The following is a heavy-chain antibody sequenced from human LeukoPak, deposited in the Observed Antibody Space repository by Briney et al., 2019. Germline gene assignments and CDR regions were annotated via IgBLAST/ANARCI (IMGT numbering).Heavy chain of an antibody. D-gene: IGHD3-22*01. V-gene: IGHV3-23*01. Sequence: GGSLRLSCAASGFTFSSYAMSWVRQAPGKGLEWVSAISGSGGSTYYADSVKGRFTISRDSSKNTLYLQMNCLRAEDTAVYYCAKDHTYYYDSSGYYCFDYWGQGTLVTVSS. CDR2: ISGSGGST. CDR3: AKDHTYYYDSSGYYCFDY. J-gene: IGHJ4*02. CDR1: GFTFSSYA.